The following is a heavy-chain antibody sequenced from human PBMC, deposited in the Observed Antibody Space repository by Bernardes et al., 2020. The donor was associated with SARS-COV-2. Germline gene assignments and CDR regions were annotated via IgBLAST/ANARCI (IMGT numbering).Heavy chain of an antibody. Sequence: ETLSLTCTVSGDSNSHYYWNWIRQPPGKGLEWIGYIYYSGETNYNPSLKSRVTLSVDTSKNQFSLKLSSVTAADTAVYYCARAGITIFGVRIQGGFDYWGQGTLVTVSS. CDR3: ARAGITIFGVRIQGGFDY. V-gene: IGHV4-59*01. CDR1: GDSNSHYY. D-gene: IGHD3-3*01. J-gene: IGHJ4*02. CDR2: IYYSGET.